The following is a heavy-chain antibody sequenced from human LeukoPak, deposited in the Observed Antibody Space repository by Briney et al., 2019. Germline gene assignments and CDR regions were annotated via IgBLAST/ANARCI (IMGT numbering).Heavy chain of an antibody. Sequence: GGSLRLSCAASGFTFSSYWMSWFRQAPGKGLEWVANIKQDGSEKYYVDSVKGRFTISRDNAKNSLYLQMNSLRAEDTAVYYCARGGYSYAPYYYYMDVWGKGTTVTVSS. J-gene: IGHJ6*03. CDR3: ARGGYSYAPYYYYMDV. D-gene: IGHD5-18*01. V-gene: IGHV3-7*04. CDR1: GFTFSSYW. CDR2: IKQDGSEK.